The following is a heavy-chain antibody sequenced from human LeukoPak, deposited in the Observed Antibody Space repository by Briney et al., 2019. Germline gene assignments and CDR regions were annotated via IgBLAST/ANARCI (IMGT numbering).Heavy chain of an antibody. J-gene: IGHJ4*02. D-gene: IGHD3-3*01. V-gene: IGHV4-39*01. Sequence: PSETLSLTCTVSGAPIRSTYYWGWIRQPPGKAPEWIGKVYYTGSTQYNPSLDGRVTISADTSKNQLSLTLTSVTAADTAIYYCTRHGIRFLVDLWGQGTLVTVSS. CDR1: GAPIRSTYY. CDR3: TRHGIRFLVDL. CDR2: VYYTGST.